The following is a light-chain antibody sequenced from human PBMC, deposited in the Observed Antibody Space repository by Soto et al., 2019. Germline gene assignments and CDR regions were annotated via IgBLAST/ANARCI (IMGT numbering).Light chain of an antibody. CDR3: VLYMGSGISV. Sequence: QAVVTQEPWFSVSPEGTVTLTCGLTSGSVSASYYPSWYQQTPGQAPRTLIYSTSTRSSGVPDRFSGSILGNKAALTITGAQADDECDYYCVLYMGSGISVFGGGTKLTVL. CDR2: STS. CDR1: SGSVSASYY. J-gene: IGLJ2*01. V-gene: IGLV8-61*01.